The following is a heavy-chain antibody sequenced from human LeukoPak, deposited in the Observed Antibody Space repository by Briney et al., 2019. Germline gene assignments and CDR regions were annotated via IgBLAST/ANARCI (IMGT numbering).Heavy chain of an antibody. V-gene: IGHV4-4*07. CDR1: GGSISNYY. J-gene: IGHJ3*02. CDR2: ICTSGST. Sequence: SETLSLTCTVSGGSISNYYWSWIRQPAGKGLEWIGRICTSGSTNYNPSLESRVTMSVDTSKKQFSLILSSVTAADTAVYYCARDRCNSTNCSARVAFDIWGQGTMVTVSS. D-gene: IGHD2-2*01. CDR3: ARDRCNSTNCSARVAFDI.